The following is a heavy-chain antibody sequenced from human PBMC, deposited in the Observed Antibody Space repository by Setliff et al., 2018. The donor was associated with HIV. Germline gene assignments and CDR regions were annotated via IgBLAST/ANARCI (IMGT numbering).Heavy chain of an antibody. D-gene: IGHD7-27*01. CDR3: ARDGVSSTWGSGAFDV. CDR1: GGSISSYY. J-gene: IGHJ3*01. V-gene: IGHV4-59*01. CDR2: IYYSGST. Sequence: SETLSLTCTVPGGSISSYYWSWIRQPPGKGLEWIEYIYYSGSTNYNPSLKSRLTISLDTSKNQFSLKLNSVTAADTSVYYCARDGVSSTWGSGAFDVWGQGTVVTVSS.